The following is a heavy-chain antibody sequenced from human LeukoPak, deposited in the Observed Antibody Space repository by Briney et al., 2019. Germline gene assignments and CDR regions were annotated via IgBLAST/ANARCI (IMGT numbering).Heavy chain of an antibody. CDR3: ARAPYYSPLYCSSASCYSFNGLDI. J-gene: IGHJ3*02. V-gene: IGHV4-30-4*08. Sequence: SETLSLTXTVSGGSISNGDYYWSWIGQPPGKGLEWIGYIYYSGTMYYNPSLKSRLTMSVDTSKNQFSLKLSSVTAADTAVYYCARAPYYSPLYCSSASCYSFNGLDIWGQGTKVTVSS. D-gene: IGHD2-2*02. CDR2: IYYSGTM. CDR1: GGSISNGDYY.